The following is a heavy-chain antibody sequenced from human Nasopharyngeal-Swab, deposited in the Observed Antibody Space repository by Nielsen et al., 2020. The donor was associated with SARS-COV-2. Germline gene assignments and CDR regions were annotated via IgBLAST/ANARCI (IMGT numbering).Heavy chain of an antibody. Sequence: SETLSLTCTVSGYSISSGYYWGWIRQPPGKGLDWIGYISYSGSTNYNPSLKSRVTISVDTSKKQFSLRLSSLTAADTAVYYCARHAPPVYYYYMDVWGKGTAVTVSS. V-gene: IGHV4-59*08. CDR1: GYSISSGYY. CDR3: ARHAPPVYYYYMDV. J-gene: IGHJ6*03. CDR2: ISYSGST.